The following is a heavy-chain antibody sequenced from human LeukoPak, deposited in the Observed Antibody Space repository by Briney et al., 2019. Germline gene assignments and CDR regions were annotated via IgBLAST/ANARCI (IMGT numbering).Heavy chain of an antibody. CDR3: ARALTHFGSGWYGY. CDR2: IYYSGST. CDR1: GGSISSSSYY. D-gene: IGHD6-19*01. J-gene: IGHJ4*02. V-gene: IGHV4-39*07. Sequence: SETLSLTCTVSGGSISSSSYYWGWIRQPPGKGLEWIGSIYYSGSTYYNPSLKSRVTISVDTSKNQFSLKLSSVTAADTAVYYCARALTHFGSGWYGYWGQGTLVTVSS.